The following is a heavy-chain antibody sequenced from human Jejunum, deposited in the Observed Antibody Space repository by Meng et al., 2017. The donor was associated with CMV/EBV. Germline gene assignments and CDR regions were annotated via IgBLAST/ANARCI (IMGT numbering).Heavy chain of an antibody. J-gene: IGHJ4*02. CDR2: LRYDGGIT. V-gene: IGHV3-30*02. D-gene: IGHD3-10*01. Sequence: SGFHFSTFGMHWVRQAPGKGLEWVAFLRYDGGITYYAASVKGRFTISRDNSKNTLYLQVNSLRPEDTGVYYCAKGAGSGAWLIESWGQGTLVTVSS. CDR3: AKGAGSGAWLIES. CDR1: GFHFSTFG.